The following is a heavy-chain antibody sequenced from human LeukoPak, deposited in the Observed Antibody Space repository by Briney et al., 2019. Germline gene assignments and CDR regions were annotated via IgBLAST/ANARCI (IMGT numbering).Heavy chain of an antibody. J-gene: IGHJ4*02. D-gene: IGHD2-8*02. CDR3: ARDWRYCTGGTCYLDPYFDY. Sequence: PSETLSLTCTVSGASISDYFWSWIRQSPGKGLEWIGYIYYKGDTNYNPSLTSRVTISMNTSKNQFSLKLKSVTSADTAVYYCARDWRYCTGGTCYLDPYFDYWGQGTLVTVSS. CDR2: IYYKGDT. CDR1: GASISDYF. V-gene: IGHV4-59*13.